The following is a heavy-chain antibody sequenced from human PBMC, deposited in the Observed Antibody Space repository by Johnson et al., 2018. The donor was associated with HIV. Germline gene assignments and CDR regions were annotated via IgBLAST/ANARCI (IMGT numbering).Heavy chain of an antibody. Sequence: EVQVVESGGGLVQPGTSLRLSCVASGFTFSNYAMTWVRQAPGEGLEWVADITASGGITYYADSVKGRSTVSRDDSKNTLYLQMNSLRAEDTALYYCVRGGLGYQNFHDAFDMWGQGTMVTVSS. CDR1: GFTFSNYA. D-gene: IGHD2-2*01. CDR2: ITASGGIT. J-gene: IGHJ3*02. CDR3: VRGGLGYQNFHDAFDM. V-gene: IGHV3-23*04.